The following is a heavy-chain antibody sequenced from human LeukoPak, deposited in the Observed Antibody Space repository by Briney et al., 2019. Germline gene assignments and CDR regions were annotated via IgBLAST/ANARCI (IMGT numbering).Heavy chain of an antibody. Sequence: GGSLRLSCAASGFTFSSYAMHWVRQAPGKGLEWVAVISYDGSNKYYADSVKGRFTISRDNSKNTLYLQMNSLRAEDTAVYYCARGVALYYYDSSGYYPDYWGQGTLVTVSS. V-gene: IGHV3-30-3*01. D-gene: IGHD3-22*01. CDR1: GFTFSSYA. J-gene: IGHJ4*02. CDR2: ISYDGSNK. CDR3: ARGVALYYYDSSGYYPDY.